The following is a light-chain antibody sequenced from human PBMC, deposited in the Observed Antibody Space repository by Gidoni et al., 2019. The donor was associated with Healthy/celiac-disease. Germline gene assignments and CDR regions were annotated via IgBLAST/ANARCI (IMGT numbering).Light chain of an antibody. CDR2: SNN. CDR3: AAWDDSLNGSHVV. J-gene: IGLJ2*01. CDR1: SSNIGSNT. Sequence: QSVLTQPPSASGPPGQRVPISCSGSSSNIGSNTVNWYQQLPGTAPKLLIYSNNQRPSGVPDRFSGSKSGTSASLAISGLQSEDEADYYCAAWDDSLNGSHVVFGGGTKLTVL. V-gene: IGLV1-44*01.